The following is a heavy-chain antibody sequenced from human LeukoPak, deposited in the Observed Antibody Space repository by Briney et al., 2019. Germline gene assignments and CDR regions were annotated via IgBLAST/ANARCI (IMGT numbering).Heavy chain of an antibody. Sequence: SETLSLTCTVSGGSISSYYRSWIRQPPGKGLEWIGYIYYSGSTNYNPSLKSRVTISVDTSKNQFSLKLSSVTAADTAVYYCARDARGYSYWGQGTLVTVSS. CDR3: ARDARGYSY. D-gene: IGHD5-18*01. J-gene: IGHJ4*02. V-gene: IGHV4-59*12. CDR2: IYYSGST. CDR1: GGSISSYY.